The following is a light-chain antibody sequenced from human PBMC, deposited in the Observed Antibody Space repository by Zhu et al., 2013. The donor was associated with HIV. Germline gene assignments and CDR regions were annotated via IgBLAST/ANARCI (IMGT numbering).Light chain of an antibody. Sequence: DIQMTQSPTAMSASVGDRVTITCRASQGINNYLVWFQQKPGEVPKRLIYAASTLQSGVPSRFSGSGSGTEFTLTISSLQPEDFATYYCLQHNSYPHTFGPGDRSWRSN. V-gene: IGKV1-17*03. J-gene: IGKJ2*01. CDR1: QGINNY. CDR2: AAS. CDR3: LQHNSYPHT.